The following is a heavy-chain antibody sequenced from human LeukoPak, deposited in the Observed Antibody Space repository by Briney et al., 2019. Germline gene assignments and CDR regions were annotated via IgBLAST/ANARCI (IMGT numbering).Heavy chain of an antibody. V-gene: IGHV3-33*06. D-gene: IGHD3-22*01. CDR3: AKDSSGSSSAAFDI. CDR1: GFTFSSYG. J-gene: IGHJ3*02. CDR2: IWYDGSNK. Sequence: PGRSLRLSCAASGFTFSSYGMHWVRQAPGKGLEWVAVIWYDGSNKYYADSVKGRFTISRDNSKNTLYLQMNSLRAEDTAVYYCAKDSSGSSSAAFDIWGQGTMVTVSS.